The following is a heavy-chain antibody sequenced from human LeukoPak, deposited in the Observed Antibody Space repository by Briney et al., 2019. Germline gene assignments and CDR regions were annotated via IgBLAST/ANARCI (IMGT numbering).Heavy chain of an antibody. V-gene: IGHV1-2*02. CDR3: AREKVVVAARGLPDAFDI. CDR2: INPNSGGT. Sequence: EASVKVSCKASGYTFTGYYMHWVRQAPGQGLEWMGWINPNSGGTNYAQKFQGRVTMTRDTSISTAYMELSRLRSDDTAVYYCAREKVVVAARGLPDAFDIWGQGTMVTVSS. CDR1: GYTFTGYY. J-gene: IGHJ3*02. D-gene: IGHD2-15*01.